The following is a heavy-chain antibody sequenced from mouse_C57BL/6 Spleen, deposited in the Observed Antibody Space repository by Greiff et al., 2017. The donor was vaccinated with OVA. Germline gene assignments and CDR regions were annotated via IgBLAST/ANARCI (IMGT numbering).Heavy chain of an antibody. CDR2: IYPRSGNT. D-gene: IGHD1-1*01. CDR3: ARGVTTVVAHFDY. J-gene: IGHJ2*01. Sequence: QVQLQQSGAELARPGASVKLSCKASGYTFTSYGISWVKQRTGQGLEWIGEIYPRSGNTYYNEKFKGKATLTADKSSSTAYMELRSPTSEDSAVYFCARGVTTVVAHFDYWGQGTTLTVSS. V-gene: IGHV1-81*01. CDR1: GYTFTSYG.